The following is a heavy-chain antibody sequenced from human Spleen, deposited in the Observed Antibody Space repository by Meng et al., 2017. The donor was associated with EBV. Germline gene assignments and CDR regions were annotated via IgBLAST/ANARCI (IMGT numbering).Heavy chain of an antibody. CDR3: ARDSHGYYFFDF. D-gene: IGHD3-22*01. V-gene: IGHV4-30-2*01. Sequence: HLPLHDSGSYLANPSHTLSPLCTFSGASISSGAYSWSWVRQPPGKGLEWIGYIFHTGSTYYNASLKSRVTISVDRSKHQFSLKLTSVTPVDTAVYYCARDSHGYYFFDFWGPGTLVTVSS. CDR2: IFHTGST. CDR1: GASISSGAYS. J-gene: IGHJ4*02.